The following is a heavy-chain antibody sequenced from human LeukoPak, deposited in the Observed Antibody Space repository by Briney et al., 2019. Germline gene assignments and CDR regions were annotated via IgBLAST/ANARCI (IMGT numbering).Heavy chain of an antibody. CDR1: GGTFSSYA. D-gene: IGHD2-2*02. V-gene: IGHV1-69*13. J-gene: IGHJ6*02. Sequence: ASVKVSCTASGGTFSSYAISWVRQAPGQGLEWMGGIIPIFGTANYAQKFQGRVTITADESTSTAYMELSSLRSEDTAVYYCARADHIVVVPAAIRDYYYYGMDVWGQGTTVTVSS. CDR2: IIPIFGTA. CDR3: ARADHIVVVPAAIRDYYYYGMDV.